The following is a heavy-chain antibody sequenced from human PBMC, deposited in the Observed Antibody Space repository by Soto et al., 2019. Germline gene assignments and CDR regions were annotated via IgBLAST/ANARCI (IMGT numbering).Heavy chain of an antibody. CDR1: GGTFSSYT. CDR2: IIPILGIA. Sequence: SVKVSCKASGGTFSSYTISWVRQAPGQGLEWMGRIIPILGIANYAQKFQGRVTITADKSTSTAYMELSSLRSEDTAVYYCARRWADATNWFDPWGQGTLVTVSS. CDR3: ARRWADATNWFDP. V-gene: IGHV1-69*02. D-gene: IGHD1-26*01. J-gene: IGHJ5*02.